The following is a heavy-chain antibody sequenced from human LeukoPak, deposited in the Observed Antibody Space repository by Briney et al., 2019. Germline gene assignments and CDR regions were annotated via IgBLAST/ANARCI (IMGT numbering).Heavy chain of an antibody. J-gene: IGHJ6*03. V-gene: IGHV1-18*01. CDR2: ISAYNGNT. CDR1: GYTFTSYA. D-gene: IGHD4-17*01. CDR3: ARNYGDYSSGYMDV. Sequence: ASVKVSCKASGYTFTSYAMNWVRQAPGQGLEWMGWISAYNGNTNYAQKLQGRVTMTTDTSTSTAYMELRSLRSDDTAVYYCARNYGDYSSGYMDVWGKGTTVTVSS.